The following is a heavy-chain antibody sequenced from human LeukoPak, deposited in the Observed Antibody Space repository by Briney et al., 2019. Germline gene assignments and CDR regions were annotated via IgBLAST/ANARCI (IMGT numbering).Heavy chain of an antibody. Sequence: SEILSLTCTVSGGSISSYYWSWIRQPPGKGLEWIGYIYYSGSTNYNPSLKSRVTISVDTSKNQFSLKPSSVTAADTAVYYCARRSDRGGALGNWFDPWGQGTLVTVSS. D-gene: IGHD1-26*01. V-gene: IGHV4-59*08. J-gene: IGHJ5*02. CDR2: IYYSGST. CDR3: ARRSDRGGALGNWFDP. CDR1: GGSISSYY.